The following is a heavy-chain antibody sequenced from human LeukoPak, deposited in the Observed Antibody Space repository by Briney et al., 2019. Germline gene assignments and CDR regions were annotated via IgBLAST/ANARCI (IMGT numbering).Heavy chain of an antibody. J-gene: IGHJ4*02. CDR3: ASGLYSGSYGGDY. CDR1: GFTFSSYS. V-gene: IGHV3-21*01. CDR2: ISSSSSYI. Sequence: PGGSLRLSCAASGFTFSSYSMNWVRQAPGKGLEWVSSISSSSSYIYYADSVKGRFTISRDNAKNSLYLQMNSLRAEDTAVYYCASGLYSGSYGGDYWGQGTLVTVSS. D-gene: IGHD1-26*01.